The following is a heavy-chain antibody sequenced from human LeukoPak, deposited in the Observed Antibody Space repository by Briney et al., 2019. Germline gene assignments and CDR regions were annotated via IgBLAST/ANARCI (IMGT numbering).Heavy chain of an antibody. CDR2: INGSGGST. D-gene: IGHD5-18*01. Sequence: GGSLRLSCAASGFTFSSYGMSWVRQAPGKGLEWVSDINGSGGSTYYADSVKGRFTISRDNSKNTLYLQMNSLRAEDTAVYYCAKRIQSAMATGYWGQGTLVTVSS. CDR3: AKRIQSAMATGY. J-gene: IGHJ4*02. CDR1: GFTFSSYG. V-gene: IGHV3-23*01.